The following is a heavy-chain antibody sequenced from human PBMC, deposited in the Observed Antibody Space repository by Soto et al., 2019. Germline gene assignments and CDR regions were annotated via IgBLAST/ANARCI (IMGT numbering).Heavy chain of an antibody. CDR2: IYYSGST. CDR1: GGSISSGGYY. CDR3: ARRVDNWIDP. Sequence: PSETLSLTCTVSGGSISSGGYYWSWIRQHPGKGLEWIGYIYYSGSTYYNPSLKSRVTISVDTSKNQFSLKLSSVTAADTAVYYCARRVDNWIDPWGQGTLVTVSS. V-gene: IGHV4-31*03. J-gene: IGHJ5*02.